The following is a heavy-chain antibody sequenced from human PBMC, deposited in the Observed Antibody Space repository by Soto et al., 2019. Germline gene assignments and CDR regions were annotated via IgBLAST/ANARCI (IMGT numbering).Heavy chain of an antibody. J-gene: IGHJ6*03. CDR3: ARRVRGYDYYYYMDV. V-gene: IGHV4-59*08. CDR2: IYYSGST. Sequence: SETLSLTCTVSGGSISSYYWSWIRQPPGKGLEWIGYIYYSGSTNYNPSLKSRVTISVDTSTNQFSLRLSSVTAADTAVYYCARRVRGYDYYYYMDVWGKGTTVTVSS. D-gene: IGHD3-16*02. CDR1: GGSISSYY.